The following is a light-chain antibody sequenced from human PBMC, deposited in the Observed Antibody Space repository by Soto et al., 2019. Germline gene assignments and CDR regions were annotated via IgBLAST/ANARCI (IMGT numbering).Light chain of an antibody. CDR1: QSVSTY. CDR2: YAS. J-gene: IGKJ1*01. Sequence: VLSHSPSTLSLSTGERATLSCRASQSVSTYLASYQQNRGQAASLLIYYASKRATGIPARFKGSGSGTEFTLPISRVEPGDYVIHYCKQRRDWTPWTFGQGTKVDIK. CDR3: KQRRDWTPWT. V-gene: IGKV3-11*01.